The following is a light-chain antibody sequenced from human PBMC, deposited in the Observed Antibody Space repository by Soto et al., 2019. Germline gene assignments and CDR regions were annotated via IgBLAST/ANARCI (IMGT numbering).Light chain of an antibody. CDR1: QNVISDY. CDR3: QQYGSSPLAT. CDR2: GAS. V-gene: IGKV3-20*01. J-gene: IGKJ2*01. Sequence: EIVLTQSPGTLSLSPGERATLSCRASQNVISDYLAWYQQRPGQAPRLLIYGASSRATGIPDRFSGSGSGTDFTLTISRLEPEDFVVYYCQQYGSSPLATFGQGTKLEIK.